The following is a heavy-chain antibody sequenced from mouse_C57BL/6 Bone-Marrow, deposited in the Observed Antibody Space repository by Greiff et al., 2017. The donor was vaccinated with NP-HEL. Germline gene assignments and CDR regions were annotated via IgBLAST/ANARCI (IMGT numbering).Heavy chain of an antibody. D-gene: IGHD2-4*01. CDR3: AREIYYDYLAWFAY. V-gene: IGHV1-81*01. Sequence: VKQRTGQGLEWIGEIYPRSGNTYYNEKFKGKATLTADKSSSTAYMELRSLTSEDSAVYFCAREIYYDYLAWFAYWGQGTLVTVSA. J-gene: IGHJ3*01. CDR2: IYPRSGNT.